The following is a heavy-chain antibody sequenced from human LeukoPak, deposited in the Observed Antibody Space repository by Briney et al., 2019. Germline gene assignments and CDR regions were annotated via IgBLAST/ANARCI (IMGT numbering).Heavy chain of an antibody. V-gene: IGHV3-30*03. CDR3: ARDTFGSFDY. Sequence: GRSLRLSCAASGFTFNTYAMHWVRQAPGKGLEWVAVVSHDESQKYYADSVKGRFTISRDNSRNTLYLQMNSLRAGDTAVYYCARDTFGSFDYWGQGTLVTVSS. J-gene: IGHJ4*02. CDR1: GFTFNTYA. D-gene: IGHD3-16*01. CDR2: VSHDESQK.